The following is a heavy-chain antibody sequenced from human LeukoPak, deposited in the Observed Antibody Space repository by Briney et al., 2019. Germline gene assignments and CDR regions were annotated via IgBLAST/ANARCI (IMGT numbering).Heavy chain of an antibody. CDR3: ARGHVPRD. J-gene: IGHJ4*02. CDR2: ITYSGST. Sequence: PSETLSLTCTVSGGSISSSTYYWAWIRQSPGKGLEWIGSITYSGSTYYNPSLRSRVTISIDTSKNQFSLKLNSVTAADTAVYYCARGHVPRDWGQGNLVIVSS. V-gene: IGHV4-39*07. D-gene: IGHD3-10*01. CDR1: GGSISSSTYY.